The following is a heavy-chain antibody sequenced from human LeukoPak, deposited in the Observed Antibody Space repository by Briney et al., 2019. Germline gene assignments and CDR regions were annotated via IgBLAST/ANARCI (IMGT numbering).Heavy chain of an antibody. CDR2: INTDGTVT. V-gene: IGHV3-74*01. J-gene: IGHJ4*02. D-gene: IGHD6-19*01. CDR3: ATKQWLAPPPDS. Sequence: GGSLRLSCAASGFTFSKYWMLWVRQAPGKGLEGVSRINTDGTVTTYADSVKGRFTVSRDNADNPMFLQMNSVRDGDTAVYYCATKQWLAPPPDSWGQGTPVTVSS. CDR1: GFTFSKYW.